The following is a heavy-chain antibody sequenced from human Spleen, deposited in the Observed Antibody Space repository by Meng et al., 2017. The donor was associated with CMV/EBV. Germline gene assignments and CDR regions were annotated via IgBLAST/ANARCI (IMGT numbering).Heavy chain of an antibody. V-gene: IGHV1-2*02. CDR1: YY. J-gene: IGHJ4*02. Sequence: YYMHGVRQAPGQGREWMGWINPNTGGTNYAQKFQGRVTMTRDTSTSTAYMELNRLRSDDTAIYYCVRGVGRGAYCTGTTCSISYGDHWGQGTLVTVSS. D-gene: IGHD2-8*02. CDR2: INPNTGGT. CDR3: VRGVGRGAYCTGTTCSISYGDH.